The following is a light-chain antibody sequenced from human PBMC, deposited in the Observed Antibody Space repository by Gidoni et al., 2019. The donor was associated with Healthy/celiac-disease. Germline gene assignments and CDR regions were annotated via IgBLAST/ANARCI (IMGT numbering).Light chain of an antibody. V-gene: IGKV3-11*01. CDR2: DAS. J-gene: IGKJ3*01. CDR1: QSVSSY. CDR3: QQRSNWPPT. Sequence: ELVLTQSPATLSLSPGARATLACRASQSVSSYLAWYQQKPGQAPRLLIYDASNRATGIPARFSGSGSGTDFTLTISSLEPEDFAVYYCQQRSNWPPTFXPXTKVDIK.